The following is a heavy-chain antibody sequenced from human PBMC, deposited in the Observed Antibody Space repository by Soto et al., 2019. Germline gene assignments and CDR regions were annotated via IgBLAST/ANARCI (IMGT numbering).Heavy chain of an antibody. J-gene: IGHJ4*02. Sequence: GSLRLSCAASVFTFKESPMNWVRQAPGKGLEWVASISDTGASTWYAESVRGRLSISRDNSKNTLYLQMNSLRGEDTALYYCAKGRGSAWAWYFDNWGQGTLVTVPQ. V-gene: IGHV3-23*01. CDR3: AKGRGSAWAWYFDN. D-gene: IGHD6-25*01. CDR2: ISDTGAST. CDR1: VFTFKESP.